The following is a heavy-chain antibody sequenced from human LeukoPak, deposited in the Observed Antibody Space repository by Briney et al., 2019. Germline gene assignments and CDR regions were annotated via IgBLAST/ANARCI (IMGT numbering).Heavy chain of an antibody. D-gene: IGHD3-22*01. Sequence: ASVKVSCKASGYTFTRYYIFGVRQAPGQGLEWMGIINPMPGTTSYSQKFQGRVTMTRDMSTSTVYMELSSLGSEDTALYYCARGVHVRVYDSNPHYGHYWGQGTLVTVSS. CDR2: INPMPGTT. CDR3: ARGVHVRVYDSNPHYGHY. V-gene: IGHV1-46*01. CDR1: GYTFTRYY. J-gene: IGHJ4*02.